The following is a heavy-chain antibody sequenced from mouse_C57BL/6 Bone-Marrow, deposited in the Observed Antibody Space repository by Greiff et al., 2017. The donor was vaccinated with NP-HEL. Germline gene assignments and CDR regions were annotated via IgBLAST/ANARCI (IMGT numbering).Heavy chain of an antibody. CDR1: GYTFTDHT. Sequence: VMLVESDAELVKPGASVKISCKVSGYTFTDHTIHWMKRRPEQGLEWIGYIYPRDGSTKYNEKFKGKATLTADKSSSTAYMQLNSLTSEDSAVYFCAKPPNLYYYAMDYWGQGTSVTVSS. J-gene: IGHJ4*01. D-gene: IGHD6-5*01. V-gene: IGHV1-78*01. CDR2: IYPRDGST. CDR3: AKPPNLYYYAMDY.